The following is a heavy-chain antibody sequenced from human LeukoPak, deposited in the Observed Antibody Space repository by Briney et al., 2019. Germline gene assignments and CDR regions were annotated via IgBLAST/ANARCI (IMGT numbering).Heavy chain of an antibody. CDR1: GFTFRSYW. CDR3: ARDDYSYGPFDI. CDR2: INSDGGST. J-gene: IGHJ3*02. V-gene: IGHV3-74*01. D-gene: IGHD5-18*01. Sequence: GGSLRLSCAASGFTFRSYWMHWVRQALGKGLVWVSRINSDGGSTSYADSVKGRFTISGDNAKNTLFLQMNSLRAEEPAVYNCARDDYSYGPFDIWGKGQWSPFLQ.